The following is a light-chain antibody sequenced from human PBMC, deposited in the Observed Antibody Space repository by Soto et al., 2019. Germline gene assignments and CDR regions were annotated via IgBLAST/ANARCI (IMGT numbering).Light chain of an antibody. J-gene: IGKJ2*01. CDR1: QSVNRNF. CDR3: QQYGNSPT. CDR2: RTS. V-gene: IGKV3-20*01. Sequence: EIVLTQSPGTLSLSPGERATLSCTASQSVNRNFLAWYQQKPGQAPRLLIYRTSSRAAGVPDRFSGSGSGTDFTLTIARLEPEDFAVYSCQQYGNSPTFGQGTKLEIK.